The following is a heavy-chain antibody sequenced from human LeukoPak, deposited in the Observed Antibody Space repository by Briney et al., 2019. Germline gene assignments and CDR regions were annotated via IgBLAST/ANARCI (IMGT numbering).Heavy chain of an antibody. J-gene: IGHJ4*02. Sequence: ASVKVSCEASGYTFTVYYINWVRQAPGQGLEWVGWINPNSGGTNYAQKFQDRVTMTRDTSITTAYMELSSLRFDDTAVYYCARGTAYYGSGSNLNTWGQGTLVTVSS. V-gene: IGHV1-2*02. CDR1: GYTFTVYY. CDR2: INPNSGGT. D-gene: IGHD3-10*01. CDR3: ARGTAYYGSGSNLNT.